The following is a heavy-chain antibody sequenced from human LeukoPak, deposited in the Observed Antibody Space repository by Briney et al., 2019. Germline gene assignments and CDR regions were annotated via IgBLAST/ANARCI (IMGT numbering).Heavy chain of an antibody. J-gene: IGHJ6*02. CDR2: INPKTSVT. CDR1: GYTFTGYY. V-gene: IGHV1-2*02. D-gene: IGHD4-17*01. CDR3: ARDRTTVTTGYYGMDV. Sequence: ASVKVSCKASGYTFTGYYMHWVRQAPGQGLEWMGWINPKTSVTNYAQKFQGRVTLTRDTSIITAYMELTRLRSDDTAMYYCARDRTTVTTGYYGMDVWGQGTTLTVSS.